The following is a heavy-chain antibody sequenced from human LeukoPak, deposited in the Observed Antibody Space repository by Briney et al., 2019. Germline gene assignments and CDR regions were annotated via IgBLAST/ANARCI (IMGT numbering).Heavy chain of an antibody. J-gene: IGHJ3*01. CDR1: GFTFSSYW. D-gene: IGHD2-2*01. CDR3: ARLPRGEYCSSTSCSP. Sequence: GGSLRLSCAASGFTFSSYWMSWVRQAPGKGLEWVANIKQDGSEKYYVDSVKGRFTISRDNAKNSLYLQMNSLRAEDTAVYYCARLPRGEYCSSTSCSPWGQGTMVTVSS. CDR2: IKQDGSEK. V-gene: IGHV3-7*03.